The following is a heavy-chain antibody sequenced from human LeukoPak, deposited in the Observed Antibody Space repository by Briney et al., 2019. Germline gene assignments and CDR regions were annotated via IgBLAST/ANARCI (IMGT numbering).Heavy chain of an antibody. J-gene: IGHJ4*02. CDR2: ISSYSNYV. Sequence: GGSLRLSCPASGFIFSSYSMNWVRQAPGKGLEWVSSISSYSNYVYYADSLKGRFTISRDNAKNSLYLQMNSLRAEDTAVYYCARSRTTVTKDALDYWGQGTLVTVSS. D-gene: IGHD4-17*01. CDR3: ARSRTTVTKDALDY. CDR1: GFIFSSYS. V-gene: IGHV3-21*06.